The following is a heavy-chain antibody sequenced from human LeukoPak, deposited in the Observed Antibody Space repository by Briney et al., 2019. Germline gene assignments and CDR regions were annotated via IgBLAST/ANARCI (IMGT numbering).Heavy chain of an antibody. CDR2: IEQDGSQK. J-gene: IGHJ4*02. Sequence: PGGSLRLSCAASGFTFSTYWMTWVRQAPGKGLEWVTHIEQDGSQKSYVDSVKGRFTISRDNAKNSLYLQMSSLRDEDTAVYYCARDVGWYHFDYWSQGTLVTVSS. CDR3: ARDVGWYHFDY. D-gene: IGHD6-19*01. V-gene: IGHV3-7*03. CDR1: GFTFSTYW.